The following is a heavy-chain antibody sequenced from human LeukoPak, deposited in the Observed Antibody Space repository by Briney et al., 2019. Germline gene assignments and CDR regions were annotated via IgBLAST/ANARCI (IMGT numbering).Heavy chain of an antibody. V-gene: IGHV4-34*01. CDR1: GGSFSGYY. Sequence: SETLSLTCAVYGGSFSGYYWSWIRQPPGKGLEWIGEINHSGSTNYNPSLKSRVTISVGTSKNQFSLKLSSVTAADTAVYYCARDNYYGSGSYYSRRDCWFDPWGQGTLVTVSS. CDR3: ARDNYYGSGSYYSRRDCWFDP. D-gene: IGHD3-10*01. CDR2: INHSGST. J-gene: IGHJ5*02.